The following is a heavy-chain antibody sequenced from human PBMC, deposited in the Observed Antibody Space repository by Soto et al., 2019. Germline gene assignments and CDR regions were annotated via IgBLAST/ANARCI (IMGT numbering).Heavy chain of an antibody. Sequence: QVQLQESGPGLVKPSQTLSLTCTVSGGSISIGGYYWSWLRQHPGKGLEWIGYIYYSGSTYYNPSFKSRVTISVDTSKHQFSLMLSSVTAADTAVYYCARASRYCSSTSCYWGNIDYWGQGTLVTVSS. CDR3: ARASRYCSSTSCYWGNIDY. V-gene: IGHV4-31*03. CDR2: IYYSGST. CDR1: GGSISIGGYY. D-gene: IGHD2-2*01. J-gene: IGHJ4*02.